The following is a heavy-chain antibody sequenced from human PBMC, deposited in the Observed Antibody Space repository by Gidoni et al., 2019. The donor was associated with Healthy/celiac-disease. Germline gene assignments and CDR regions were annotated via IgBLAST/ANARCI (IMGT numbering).Heavy chain of an antibody. CDR1: GGSLSSSNW. D-gene: IGHD3-3*01. CDR3: AREFHYDFWSGYSDYGMDV. V-gene: IGHV4-4*02. J-gene: IGHJ6*02. Sequence: QVQPQESGPGLVKPSGTLPLTCAVSGGSLSSSNWWTWVRQPPGKGLEWIGEIYPSGSTNYHPSLKSRVTISVDKSKNQFSLKLSSVTAADTAVYYCAREFHYDFWSGYSDYGMDVWGQGTTVTVSS. CDR2: IYPSGST.